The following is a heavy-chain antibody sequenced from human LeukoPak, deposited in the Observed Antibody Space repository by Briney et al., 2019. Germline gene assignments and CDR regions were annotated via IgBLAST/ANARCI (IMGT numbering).Heavy chain of an antibody. CDR2: IYYSGST. CDR3: ARHPFGGGYCSGGSCYIDY. V-gene: IGHV4-59*08. CDR1: GGSISSYS. D-gene: IGHD2-15*01. J-gene: IGHJ4*02. Sequence: SETLSLTCTVSGGSISSYSWSWIRQPPGKGLEWNGYIYYSGSTNYNPSLKSRVTISVDTSKNQFSLKLSSVTAADTAVYYCARHPFGGGYCSGGSCYIDYWGQGTLVTVPS.